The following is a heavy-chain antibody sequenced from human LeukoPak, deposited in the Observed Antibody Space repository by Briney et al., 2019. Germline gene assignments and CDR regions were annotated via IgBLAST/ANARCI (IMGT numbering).Heavy chain of an antibody. D-gene: IGHD5-24*01. CDR1: GGTFSSYA. J-gene: IGHJ4*02. Sequence: ASVKVSCKASGGTFSSYAISWVRQAPGQGLEWMGRIIPILGIANYAQKFQGRGTITADKSTSTAYMELSSLRSEDTAVYYCARKEMATISDYWGQGTLVTVSS. CDR2: IIPILGIA. CDR3: ARKEMATISDY. V-gene: IGHV1-69*04.